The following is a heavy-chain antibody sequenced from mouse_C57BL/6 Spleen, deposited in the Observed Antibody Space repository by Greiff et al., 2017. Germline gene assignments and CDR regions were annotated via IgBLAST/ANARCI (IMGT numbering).Heavy chain of an antibody. J-gene: IGHJ3*01. Sequence: VKLQESGAELVRPGTSVKVSCKASGYAFTNYLIEWVKQRPGQGLEWIGVINPGSGGTNYNEKFKGKATLTADKSSSTAYMQLSSLTSEDSAVYFCGRGEYGSSYWFAYWGQGTLVTVSA. CDR1: GYAFTNYL. CDR2: INPGSGGT. CDR3: GRGEYGSSYWFAY. D-gene: IGHD1-1*01. V-gene: IGHV1-54*01.